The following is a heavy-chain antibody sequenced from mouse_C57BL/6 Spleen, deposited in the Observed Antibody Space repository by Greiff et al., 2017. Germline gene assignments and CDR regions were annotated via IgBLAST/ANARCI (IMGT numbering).Heavy chain of an antibody. J-gene: IGHJ3*01. CDR2: IDPANGNT. D-gene: IGHD1-1*01. V-gene: IGHV14-3*01. Sequence: EVQLQQSVAELVRPGASVKLSCTASGFHITNTYMHWVKQWPEQGLEWIGRIDPANGNTKYAPKFQGKATITADTSSNTAYLQLSSLTSEDTAIYYCAFHYYGSTWFAYWGPGTLVTVSA. CDR3: AFHYYGSTWFAY. CDR1: GFHITNTY.